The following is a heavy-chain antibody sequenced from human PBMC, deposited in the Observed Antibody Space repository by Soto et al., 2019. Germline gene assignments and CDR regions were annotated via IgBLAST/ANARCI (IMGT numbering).Heavy chain of an antibody. D-gene: IGHD5-12*01. Sequence: GGSLRLSCAASGFTFSSYWMHWVRQAPGKGLVWVSRINSDGSSTSYAYSVKGRFTISRDNAKNTLYLQMNSLRAEDTAVYYCARGGGYSGSDDAFDIWGQGTMVTVSS. J-gene: IGHJ3*02. V-gene: IGHV3-74*01. CDR3: ARGGGYSGSDDAFDI. CDR1: GFTFSSYW. CDR2: INSDGSST.